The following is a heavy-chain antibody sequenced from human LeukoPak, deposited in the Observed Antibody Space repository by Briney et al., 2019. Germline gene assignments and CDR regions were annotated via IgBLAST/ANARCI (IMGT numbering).Heavy chain of an antibody. CDR1: GFTFNTYS. CDR3: ARVYYYASGSYYDYFDY. J-gene: IGHJ4*02. D-gene: IGHD3-10*01. Sequence: PGGSLRLSCAASGFTFNTYSMNWVRQAPGKGLEWVSCIRSSSSYIYYADSVKGRFTISRDNARNSLYLQMNSLRAEDTAVYYCARVYYYASGSYYDYFDYWGQGPLVTVSS. V-gene: IGHV3-21*01. CDR2: IRSSSSYI.